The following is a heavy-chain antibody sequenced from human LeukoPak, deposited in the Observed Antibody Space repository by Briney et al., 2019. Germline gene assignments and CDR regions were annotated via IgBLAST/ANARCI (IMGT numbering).Heavy chain of an antibody. CDR3: ARVHCAYCDRTSSSWFDP. D-gene: IGHD2-2*01. Sequence: ASVKVSCKASGYTFTGYYMHWVRQAPGQGLEWMGWINPNSGGTNYAQKFQGRVTMTRDTSISTAYMELSRLRSDDTAVYYCARVHCAYCDRTSSSWFDPWGQGTLVTVSS. J-gene: IGHJ5*02. CDR1: GYTFTGYY. V-gene: IGHV1-2*02. CDR2: INPNSGGT.